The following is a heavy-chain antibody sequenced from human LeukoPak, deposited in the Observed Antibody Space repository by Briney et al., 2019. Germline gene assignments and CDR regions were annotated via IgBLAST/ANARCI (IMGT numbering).Heavy chain of an antibody. CDR3: AKVGYSSGWADDAFDI. V-gene: IGHV3-23*01. D-gene: IGHD6-19*01. Sequence: GGSLRLSCAASGFTFITYAMNWVRQAPGKGLEWVLAISGSGGSKYYADSVKGRFTISRDNSKNTLYLQMNSLRAEDTAVYYCAKVGYSSGWADDAFDIWGQGTMVTVSS. CDR2: ISGSGGSK. CDR1: GFTFITYA. J-gene: IGHJ3*02.